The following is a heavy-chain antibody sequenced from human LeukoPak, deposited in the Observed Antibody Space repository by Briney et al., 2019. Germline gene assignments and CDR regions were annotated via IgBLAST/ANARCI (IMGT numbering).Heavy chain of an antibody. CDR3: AKSNGYGLIDI. CDR1: GYSISSGYY. Sequence: ASETLSLTCTVSGYSISSGYYWNWIRQPAGKGLEWIGRIYTSGSTNYNPSLKSRVTISVDTSRNQFSLKLNSVTAADTAVYYCAKSNGYGLIDIWGQGTMVTVSS. V-gene: IGHV4-61*02. D-gene: IGHD3-22*01. CDR2: IYTSGST. J-gene: IGHJ3*02.